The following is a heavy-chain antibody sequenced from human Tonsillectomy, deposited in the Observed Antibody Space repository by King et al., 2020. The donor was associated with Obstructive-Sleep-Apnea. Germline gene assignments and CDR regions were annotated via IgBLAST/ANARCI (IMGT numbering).Heavy chain of an antibody. V-gene: IGHV3-7*01. CDR2: IKQDGSEK. J-gene: IGHJ4*02. D-gene: IGHD6-13*01. Sequence: VQLVESGGGLVQPGGSLRLSCAASGFTFSSYWMSWVRQAPGKGLEWVATIKQDGSEKYYVDSVKGRLTISRDNAKNSLYLQMNSLRAEDTAVYYWARTRGSRSSDYWGQGTLVTVSS. CDR3: ARTRGSRSSDY. CDR1: GFTFSSYW.